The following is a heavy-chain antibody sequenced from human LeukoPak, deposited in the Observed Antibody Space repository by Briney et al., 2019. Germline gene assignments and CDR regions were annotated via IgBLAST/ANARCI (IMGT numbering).Heavy chain of an antibody. Sequence: PGGSLRLSCAASGFTVTGYWLSWVRQAPGKGLEWVSTVSGSGAIAYYTDSDKGRFTISRDNSKNTLYLQMSSLTAKDTAVYYCAKDRSIGTYYTFDSWGQGTLVTVSS. V-gene: IGHV3-23*01. CDR2: VSGSGAIA. D-gene: IGHD1-26*01. J-gene: IGHJ4*02. CDR3: AKDRSIGTYYTFDS. CDR1: GFTVTGYW.